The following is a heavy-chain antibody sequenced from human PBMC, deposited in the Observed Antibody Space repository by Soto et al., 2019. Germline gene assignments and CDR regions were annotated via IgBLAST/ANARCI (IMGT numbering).Heavy chain of an antibody. CDR2: IWYDGSDK. CDR3: ARGIGGGYYGSGSYYNPPDY. CDR1: GFTFSNYG. V-gene: IGHV3-33*01. Sequence: GGSLRLSCAASGFTFSNYGMHWVRQAPGKGLEWVAVIWYDGSDKYYTDSVKGRFTISRGNSKNTLYLQMNSLRAEDTAVYYCARGIGGGYYGSGSYYNPPDYWGQGTLVTVSS. J-gene: IGHJ4*01. D-gene: IGHD3-10*01.